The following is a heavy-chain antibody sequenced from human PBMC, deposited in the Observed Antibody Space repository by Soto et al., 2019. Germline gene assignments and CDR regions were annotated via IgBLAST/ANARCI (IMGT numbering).Heavy chain of an antibody. CDR3: ARKNVYGDYGSYFDY. J-gene: IGHJ4*02. Sequence: PSETLSLTCTVSGGSISSSSYYWGWVRQPPGKGLEWIGEIYHSGSTNYNPSLKSRVTISVDKSKNQFSLKLSSVTAADTAVYYCARKNVYGDYGSYFDYWGQGTLVTVSS. V-gene: IGHV4-39*07. CDR1: GGSISSSSYY. D-gene: IGHD4-17*01. CDR2: IYHSGST.